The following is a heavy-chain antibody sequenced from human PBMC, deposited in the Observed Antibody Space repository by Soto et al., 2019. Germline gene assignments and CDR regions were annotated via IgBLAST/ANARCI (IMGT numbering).Heavy chain of an antibody. CDR3: ARGMRQQLVDFFDY. CDR2: IIPIFGTA. Sequence: ASVKVSCKASGGTFSSYAISWVRQAPGQGLEWMGGIIPIFGTANYAQKFQGRVTITTDESTSTAYMELSSLRSEDTAVYYCARGMRQQLVDFFDYWGQGTLVTVSS. D-gene: IGHD6-13*01. J-gene: IGHJ4*02. CDR1: GGTFSSYA. V-gene: IGHV1-69*05.